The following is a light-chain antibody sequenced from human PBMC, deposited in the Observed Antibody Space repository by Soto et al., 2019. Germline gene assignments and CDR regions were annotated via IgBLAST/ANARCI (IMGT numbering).Light chain of an antibody. CDR2: WAC. J-gene: IGKJ4*01. Sequence: DIVMTQSPDSLAVSLGERATINCKSSQRVLHTSYNRNDLAWDQQKPGQPPKLLIYWACTRDSVVPERFSGRGSGTEFTLTISSRQAEDLAGYYCQQYHSTPPTFGGGTKVEIK. V-gene: IGKV4-1*01. CDR3: QQYHSTPPT. CDR1: QRVLHTSYNRND.